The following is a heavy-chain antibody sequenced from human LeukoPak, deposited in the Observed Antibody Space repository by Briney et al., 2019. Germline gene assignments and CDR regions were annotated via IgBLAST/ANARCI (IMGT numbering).Heavy chain of an antibody. CDR1: GFTFDDYA. J-gene: IGHJ4*02. CDR2: ISWNSGSI. V-gene: IGHV3-9*01. CDR3: ARSEYYYDSSGYFDY. Sequence: GGSLRLSCAASGFTFDDYAMHWVRQAPGKGLEWVSGISWNSGSIGYADSVKGRFTISRDNSKNTLYLQMNSLRAEDTAVYYCARSEYYYDSSGYFDYWGQGTLVTVSS. D-gene: IGHD3-22*01.